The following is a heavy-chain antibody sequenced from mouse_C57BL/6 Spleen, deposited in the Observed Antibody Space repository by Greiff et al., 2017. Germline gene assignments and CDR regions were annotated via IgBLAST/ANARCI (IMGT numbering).Heavy chain of an antibody. CDR1: GYSFTDYN. Sequence: VQLQQSGPELVKPGASVKISCKASGYSFTDYNMNWVKQSNGKSLEWIGVIHPNYGITSYNQKFKGKATLTVDQSSSTAYMQLNSLTSEDSAVYYCARGEGANWVGVAYWGQGTLVTVSA. J-gene: IGHJ3*01. CDR3: ARGEGANWVGVAY. CDR2: IHPNYGIT. V-gene: IGHV1-39*01. D-gene: IGHD4-1*01.